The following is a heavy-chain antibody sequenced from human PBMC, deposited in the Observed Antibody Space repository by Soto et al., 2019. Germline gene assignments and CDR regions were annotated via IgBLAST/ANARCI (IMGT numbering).Heavy chain of an antibody. Sequence: EVQLVESGGGLVQPGGSLRLSCAASGFTSSSYWMSWVRQAPGKGLEWVANIKQDGSEKYYVDSVKGRFTISSDNAKNSLYLQMNSLRAEDTAVYYCALEWLSSPFDYWGQGTLVTVSS. CDR2: IKQDGSEK. J-gene: IGHJ4*02. CDR1: GFTSSSYW. D-gene: IGHD3-3*01. V-gene: IGHV3-7*01. CDR3: ALEWLSSPFDY.